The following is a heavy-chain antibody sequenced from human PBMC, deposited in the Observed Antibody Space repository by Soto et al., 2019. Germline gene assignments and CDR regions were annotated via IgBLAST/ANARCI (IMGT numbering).Heavy chain of an antibody. V-gene: IGHV3-48*03. CDR1: GFTFSTYE. CDR3: VRDTMRASAAASLDY. J-gene: IGHJ4*02. D-gene: IGHD6-13*01. Sequence: EVQLVESGGGLVQPGGSLRLSCAASGFTFSTYELNWVRQAPGRGLEWISYISVSGNIIKYADSVKGRFTISRDNAENSLHLHMSSLRVDDTAVYFCVRDTMRASAAASLDYWGQGTQVIVSS. CDR2: ISVSGNII.